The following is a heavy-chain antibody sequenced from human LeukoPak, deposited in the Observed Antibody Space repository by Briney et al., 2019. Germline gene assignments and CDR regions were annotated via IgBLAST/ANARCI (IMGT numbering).Heavy chain of an antibody. Sequence: PGGSLRLSCEASRFTFNNAWMSWVRQAPGKGLEWVCHIKSKIDGGTTDYAATVKGRFTISRDDSSDTLFLQMNFLKTEDTAVYYCTTDPLVGSSPYWGQGTLVTVSS. CDR1: RFTFNNAW. CDR3: TTDPLVGSSPY. D-gene: IGHD1-26*01. V-gene: IGHV3-15*01. J-gene: IGHJ4*02. CDR2: IKSKIDGGTT.